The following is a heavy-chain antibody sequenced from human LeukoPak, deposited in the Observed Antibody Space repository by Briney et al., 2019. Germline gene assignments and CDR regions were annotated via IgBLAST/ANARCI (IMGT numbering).Heavy chain of an antibody. Sequence: GGSLRLSCAASGFTVSSNYMSWVRQAPGKGLEWVSVIYSGGSTYYADSVRGRFTISRDNSKNTLYLQMNSLRAEDTAVYYCATAVEMATKGGGFDYWGQGTLVTVSS. D-gene: IGHD5-24*01. CDR2: IYSGGST. J-gene: IGHJ4*02. V-gene: IGHV3-66*01. CDR3: ATAVEMATKGGGFDY. CDR1: GFTVSSNY.